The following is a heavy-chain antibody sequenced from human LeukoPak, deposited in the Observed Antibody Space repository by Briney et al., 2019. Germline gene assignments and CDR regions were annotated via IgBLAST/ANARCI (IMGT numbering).Heavy chain of an antibody. V-gene: IGHV1-18*01. D-gene: IGHD3-10*01. CDR3: ARDLSGELSPIGY. CDR1: GYTFTSYG. Sequence: ASVKVSCKASGYTFTSYGISWVRQAPGQGLEWVGWITAYNGDTNYAQNLQGRVTMTTDTSTSAAYMELRSLRSDDTAVYYCARDLSGELSPIGYWGQGTLVTVSS. J-gene: IGHJ4*02. CDR2: ITAYNGDT.